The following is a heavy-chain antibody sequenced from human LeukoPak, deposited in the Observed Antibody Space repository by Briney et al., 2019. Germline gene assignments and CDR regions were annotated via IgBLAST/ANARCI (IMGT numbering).Heavy chain of an antibody. Sequence: PGRSLGLSCAASGCTFTNYDMHWVRQAPGKGLEWVALISSDGTNKYYADSVKGRFTISRDTSKNTVHLQMNSLRPEDTAVYYCAKNSDFDSSGLSPWGQGTLVTVSS. D-gene: IGHD3-22*01. V-gene: IGHV3-30*18. CDR3: AKNSDFDSSGLSP. CDR1: GCTFTNYD. J-gene: IGHJ5*02. CDR2: ISSDGTNK.